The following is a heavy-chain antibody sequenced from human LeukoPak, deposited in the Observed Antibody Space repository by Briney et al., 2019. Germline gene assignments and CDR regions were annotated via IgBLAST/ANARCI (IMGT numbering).Heavy chain of an antibody. V-gene: IGHV4-59*01. CDR3: ARDEYYEGGFDY. J-gene: IGHJ4*02. Sequence: SETLSLTCTVSGGSISSYYWSWIRQPPGKGLEWIGYIYYSGSTNYNPSLKSRVTISVDTSKNQFSLKLSSVTAADTAVYYCARDEYYEGGFDYWGQGTLVTVSS. CDR1: GGSISSYY. D-gene: IGHD3-22*01. CDR2: IYYSGST.